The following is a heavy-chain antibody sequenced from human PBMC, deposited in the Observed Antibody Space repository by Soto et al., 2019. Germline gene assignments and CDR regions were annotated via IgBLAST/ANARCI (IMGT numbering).Heavy chain of an antibody. D-gene: IGHD3-10*01. V-gene: IGHV3-48*02. CDR3: ARDQSLWFGELYDAFDI. Sequence: SGGSLRLSCAASGFTFSSYSMNWVRQAPGKGLEWVSYISSSSSTIYYADSVKGRFTISRGNAKNSLYLQMNSLRDEDTAVYYCARDQSLWFGELYDAFDIWGQGTMVTV. J-gene: IGHJ3*02. CDR2: ISSSSSTI. CDR1: GFTFSSYS.